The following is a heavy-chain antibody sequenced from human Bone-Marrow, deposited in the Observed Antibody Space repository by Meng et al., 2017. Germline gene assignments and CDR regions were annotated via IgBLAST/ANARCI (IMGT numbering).Heavy chain of an antibody. V-gene: IGHV1-18*01. CDR2: ISAYNGNT. CDR1: GYTFTSYG. CDR3: ARDHDLWLQRGWGAFDI. J-gene: IGHJ3*02. D-gene: IGHD3/OR15-3a*01. Sequence: ASVKVSCKASGYTFTSYGISWVRQAPGQGLEWMGWISAYNGNTNYAQKLQGRVTMTTDTSTSTAYMELRSLRSDDTAVYYCARDHDLWLQRGWGAFDIWGQGTRVTV.